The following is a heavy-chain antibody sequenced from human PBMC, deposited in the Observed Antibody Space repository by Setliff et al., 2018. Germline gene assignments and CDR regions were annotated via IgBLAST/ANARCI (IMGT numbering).Heavy chain of an antibody. Sequence: SETLSLTCAAYGGTFSDYYWTWIRQAPGKGLEWIGEINHSGSTNYNPSLRSRVTISIDTSKDQFSLKMSSVTAADAAIYYCARGRNVAARLLDTWGQGSRVTVSS. CDR1: GGTFSDYY. D-gene: IGHD6-6*01. CDR2: INHSGST. V-gene: IGHV4-34*01. J-gene: IGHJ5*02. CDR3: ARGRNVAARLLDT.